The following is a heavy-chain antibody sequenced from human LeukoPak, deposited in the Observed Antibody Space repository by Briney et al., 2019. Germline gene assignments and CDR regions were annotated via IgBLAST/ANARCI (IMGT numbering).Heavy chain of an antibody. CDR2: INPNSGGT. CDR3: ARVPLYYYYMDV. Sequence: ASVKASCKASGYTFTGYYMHWVRQAPGQGLEWMGWINPNSGGTNYAQKFQGRVTMTRDTSISTAYMELSRLRSDDTAVYYCARVPLYYYYMDVWGKGTTVTVSS. CDR1: GYTFTGYY. J-gene: IGHJ6*03. V-gene: IGHV1-2*02.